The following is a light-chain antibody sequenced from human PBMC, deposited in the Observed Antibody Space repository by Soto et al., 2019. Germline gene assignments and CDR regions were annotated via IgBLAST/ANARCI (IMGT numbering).Light chain of an antibody. CDR1: SSDVGGYHY. V-gene: IGLV2-14*01. CDR2: EVS. CDR3: SSYTSSNPQ. Sequence: QSALNQPASVSGSPGQSITISCTGTSSDVGGYHYVSWYQQHPVKAPKLMIYEVSNRPSGVYNRFSGSKSGNTASLTISWLQAEDEAYYYCSSYTSSNPQFGGGTKLTVL. J-gene: IGLJ3*02.